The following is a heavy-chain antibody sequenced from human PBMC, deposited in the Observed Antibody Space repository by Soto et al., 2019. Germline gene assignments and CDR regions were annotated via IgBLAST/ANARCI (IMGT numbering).Heavy chain of an antibody. CDR2: IIPISETT. V-gene: IGHV1-69*06. J-gene: IGHJ6*02. CDR3: ARALLSHSYDSGGYDSYFHAMDV. CDR1: GGTFSSYA. D-gene: IGHD3-22*01. Sequence: SVKVSCKASGGTFSSYAISWVRQAPGQGLEWMGGIIPISETTNYAQIFQGRVSIVADISTSTAYMELSRLRSEDTAVYYCARALLSHSYDSGGYDSYFHAMDVWGQGTPVTVSS.